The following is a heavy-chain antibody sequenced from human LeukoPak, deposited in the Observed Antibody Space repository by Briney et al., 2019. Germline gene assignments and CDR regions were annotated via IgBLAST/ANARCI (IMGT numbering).Heavy chain of an antibody. CDR3: ARDPRGPTGYDSSGRDSFDY. CDR2: IRYDGSNK. J-gene: IGHJ4*02. Sequence: GGSLRLSCAASGFTFSSYGMHWVRQAPGKGLEWVAFIRYDGSNKYYADSVKGRFTMSRDNSKNTVHLQINSLRAEDTAVYYCARDPRGPTGYDSSGRDSFDYWGQGILVTVSS. D-gene: IGHD3-22*01. CDR1: GFTFSSYG. V-gene: IGHV3-30*02.